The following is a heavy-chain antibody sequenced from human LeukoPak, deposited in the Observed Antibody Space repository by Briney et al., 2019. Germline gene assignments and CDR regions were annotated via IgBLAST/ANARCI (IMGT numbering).Heavy chain of an antibody. CDR1: GFTFSSYA. Sequence: GRSLRLSCAAPGFTFSSYAMHWVRQAPGKGLEWVANIKEDGSEDYYADSVKGRFAISKDNAKNSLYLQMNNLRAEDTAMYYCARDADGYEDWGQGTLVIVSS. D-gene: IGHD5-24*01. CDR3: ARDADGYED. J-gene: IGHJ4*02. CDR2: IKEDGSED. V-gene: IGHV3-7*01.